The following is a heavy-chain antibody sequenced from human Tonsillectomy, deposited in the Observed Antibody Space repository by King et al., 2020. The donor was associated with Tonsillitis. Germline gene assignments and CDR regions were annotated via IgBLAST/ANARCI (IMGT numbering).Heavy chain of an antibody. CDR2: IWVDGSNK. J-gene: IGHJ4*02. CDR1: GFTFSSYG. D-gene: IGHD6-13*01. V-gene: IGHV3-33*08. CDR3: ARGGSWQYYFDY. Sequence: VQLVESGGGVVQPGRSLRLSCSASGFTFSSYGMHWVRQAPCKGREWVAVIWVDGSNKYYADSVKGRFTLSRDNSKNTLYLQMNSLRAEDTAVYYCARGGSWQYYFDYWGQGTLVTVSS.